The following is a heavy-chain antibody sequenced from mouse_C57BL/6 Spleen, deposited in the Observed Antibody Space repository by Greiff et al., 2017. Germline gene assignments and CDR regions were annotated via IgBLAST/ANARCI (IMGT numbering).Heavy chain of an antibody. J-gene: IGHJ4*01. CDR2: IWRGGST. CDR3: AKGRITRSMDY. Sequence: QVQLQQSGPGLVQPSQSLSITCTVSGFSLTSYGVHWVRQSPGKGLEWLGVIWRGGSTDYNAAFMSRLSITKDNSKSQVSFKMNSLQADDTAIYXYAKGRITRSMDYWGQGTSVTVSS. D-gene: IGHD2-4*01. V-gene: IGHV2-5*01. CDR1: GFSLTSYG.